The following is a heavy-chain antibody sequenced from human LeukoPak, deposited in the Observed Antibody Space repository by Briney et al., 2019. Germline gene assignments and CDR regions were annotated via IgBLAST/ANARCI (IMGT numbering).Heavy chain of an antibody. D-gene: IGHD2-15*01. Sequence: ECIGYIYYSGSTHYNPSLKSRVTISVDTSKNQFSLRLSSLTAADTAVYYCARVGGNGAFDVWGQGTMVTVSS. V-gene: IGHV4-59*01. J-gene: IGHJ3*01. CDR3: ARVGGNGAFDV. CDR2: IYYSGST.